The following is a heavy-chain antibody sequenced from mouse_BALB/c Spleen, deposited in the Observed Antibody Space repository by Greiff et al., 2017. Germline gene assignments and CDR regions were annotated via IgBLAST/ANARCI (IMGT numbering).Heavy chain of an antibody. V-gene: IGHV1S56*01. CDR1: GYTFTSYY. D-gene: IGHD1-1*01. CDR3: ARDYYGSSYEGFAY. Sequence: QVQLQQSGPELVKPGASVRISCKASGYTFTSYYIHWVKQRPGQGLEWIGWIYPGNVNTKYNEKFKGKATLTADKSSSTAYMQLSSLTSEDSAVYFCARDYYGSSYEGFAYWGQGTLVTVSA. CDR2: IYPGNVNT. J-gene: IGHJ3*01.